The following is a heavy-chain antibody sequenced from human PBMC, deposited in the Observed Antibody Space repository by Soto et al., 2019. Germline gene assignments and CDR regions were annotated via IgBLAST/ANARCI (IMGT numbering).Heavy chain of an antibody. CDR2: IYDSGSN. D-gene: IGHD2-21*01. Sequence: SETLSLTCTVSGDSIGSYYWSWIRQPPGKGLEWIGYIYDSGSNHYNPSLKSRVTISEDTSKNQVSLRLSSVTAADTAVYYCARFNGYCVGTSCHGYYGMDVWGKGTTVTVPS. V-gene: IGHV4-59*01. J-gene: IGHJ6*04. CDR3: ARFNGYCVGTSCHGYYGMDV. CDR1: GDSIGSYY.